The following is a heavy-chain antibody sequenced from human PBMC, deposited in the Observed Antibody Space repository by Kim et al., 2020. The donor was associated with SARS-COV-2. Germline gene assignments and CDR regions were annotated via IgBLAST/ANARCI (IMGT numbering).Heavy chain of an antibody. Sequence: GGSLRLSCAASGFTFSSYAMSWVRQAPGKGLEWVSAISGSGGSTYYADSVKGRFTISRDNSKNTLYLQMNSLRAEDTAVYYCAKVSIAYCGGDCYSEFDYWGQGTLVTVSS. V-gene: IGHV3-23*01. CDR1: GFTFSSYA. D-gene: IGHD2-21*02. CDR3: AKVSIAYCGGDCYSEFDY. CDR2: ISGSGGST. J-gene: IGHJ4*02.